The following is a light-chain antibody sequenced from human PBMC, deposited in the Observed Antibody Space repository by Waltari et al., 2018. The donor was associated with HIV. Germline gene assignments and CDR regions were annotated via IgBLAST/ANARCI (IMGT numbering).Light chain of an antibody. Sequence: DIQMTQSPSSLSASVGDRVTITCRASQSISNSLNWYQHKPGKAPKLLIYAASSLQSGVPSRFSGRGSGTDFTLTISTLQPEDFATYYCQQNYNTPFTFGGGTKVEIK. V-gene: IGKV1-39*01. CDR1: QSISNS. CDR3: QQNYNTPFT. J-gene: IGKJ4*01. CDR2: AAS.